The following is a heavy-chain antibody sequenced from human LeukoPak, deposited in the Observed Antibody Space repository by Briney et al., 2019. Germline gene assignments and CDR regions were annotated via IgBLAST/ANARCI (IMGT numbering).Heavy chain of an antibody. CDR1: GFTFSSYS. CDR3: VRSEVTRGGDH. D-gene: IGHD3-10*01. V-gene: IGHV3-21*05. Sequence: PGGSLRLSCVGSGFTFSSYSMNWVRQAPGKGLEWIAYISGYIQYADSVKGRFTISRDNARNSLYLQMNSLRVEDTAIYYCVRSEVTRGGDHWGQGILVTVSS. CDR2: ISGYI. J-gene: IGHJ4*02.